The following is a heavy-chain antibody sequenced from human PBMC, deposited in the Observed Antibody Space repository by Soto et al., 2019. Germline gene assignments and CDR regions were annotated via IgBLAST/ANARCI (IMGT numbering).Heavy chain of an antibody. Sequence: SVKVSCKASGGTFSSYAISWVRQAPGQGLEWMGGIIPIFGTANYAQKFQGRVTITADESTSTAYMELSSLRSEDTAVYYCARDFTLPYYDSSANQAFDIWGQGTMVTVSS. CDR2: IIPIFGTA. CDR3: ARDFTLPYYDSSANQAFDI. D-gene: IGHD3-22*01. V-gene: IGHV1-69*13. CDR1: GGTFSSYA. J-gene: IGHJ3*02.